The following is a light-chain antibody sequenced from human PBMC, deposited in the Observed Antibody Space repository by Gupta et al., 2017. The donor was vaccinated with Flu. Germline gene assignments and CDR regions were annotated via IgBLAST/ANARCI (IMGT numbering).Light chain of an antibody. CDR2: DTY. J-gene: IGKJ1*01. CDR1: QSVDNN. Sequence: EIVMTQSPATLSVSPGNSVTLSCRASQSVDNNLAWYQQKPGQAPRLLIYDTYTRATGIPARFSGSGSRTEYTLTISSLQSEDFGLYYCQQYKDWPPWTFGQGTKVEIK. V-gene: IGKV3-15*01. CDR3: QQYKDWPPWT.